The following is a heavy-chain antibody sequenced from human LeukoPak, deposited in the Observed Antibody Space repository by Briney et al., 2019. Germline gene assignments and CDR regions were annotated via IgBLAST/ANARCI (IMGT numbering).Heavy chain of an antibody. J-gene: IGHJ6*02. Sequence: GASVKVSCKASGYTFTSYDINWVRQATGQGLEWMGWMNPNSGNTGYAQKFKGRVTMTRNTSISTAYMELSSLRSEDTAVYYCARENHAYYYYYYGMDVWGQGTTVTVSS. D-gene: IGHD2/OR15-2a*01. CDR2: MNPNSGNT. V-gene: IGHV1-8*01. CDR3: ARENHAYYYYYYGMDV. CDR1: GYTFTSYD.